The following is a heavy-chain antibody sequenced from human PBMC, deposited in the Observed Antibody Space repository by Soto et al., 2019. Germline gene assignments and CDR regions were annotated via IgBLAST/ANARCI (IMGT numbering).Heavy chain of an antibody. CDR3: VRDRYSSSGWFDP. Sequence: SQTLTLTCAISGDSVSSYSAAWNWIRQSPSGGLEWLGRTYYRSRFFSDYAESVKSRIIINPDTSKNQFSLQLKSVTPEDTAVYYCVRDRYSSSGWFDPWGQGTPVTVSS. CDR2: TYYRSRFFS. CDR1: GDSVSSYSAA. V-gene: IGHV6-1*01. D-gene: IGHD3-10*01. J-gene: IGHJ5*02.